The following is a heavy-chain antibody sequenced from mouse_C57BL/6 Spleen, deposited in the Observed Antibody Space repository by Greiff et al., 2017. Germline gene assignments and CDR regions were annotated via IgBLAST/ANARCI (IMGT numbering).Heavy chain of an antibody. CDR1: GFTFSSYA. CDR2: LSAGGSST. D-gene: IGHD5-1-1*01. CDR3: ARGIPGDWCAY. J-gene: IGHJ3*01. Sequence: EVQLQQSGGGLVKPGGSLKLSCAASGFTFSSYAMSWVRQTPEKRLEWVATLSAGGSSTYYTDNVKGRFTISRDKAKNNLYLQMSHLKSEDTAIYYCARGIPGDWCAYWGKGTLVTVSA. V-gene: IGHV5-4*01.